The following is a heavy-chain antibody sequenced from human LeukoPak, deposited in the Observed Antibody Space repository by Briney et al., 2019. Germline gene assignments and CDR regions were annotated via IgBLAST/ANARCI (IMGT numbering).Heavy chain of an antibody. CDR3: ARGDIVVVPAAIEYYFDY. V-gene: IGHV3-74*01. CDR1: GFTFSSYW. J-gene: IGHJ4*02. Sequence: GGSLRLSCAASGFTFSSYWMHWVRQAPGKGLVWVSRINSDGSSTSYADSVKGRFTISRDNAKNTLYLQMNSLRAEDTAVYYCARGDIVVVPAAIEYYFDYWGQGTLVTVSS. D-gene: IGHD2-2*01. CDR2: INSDGSST.